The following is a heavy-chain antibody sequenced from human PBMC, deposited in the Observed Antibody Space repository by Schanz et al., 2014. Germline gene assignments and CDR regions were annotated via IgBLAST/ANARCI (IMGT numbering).Heavy chain of an antibody. D-gene: IGHD2-2*01. J-gene: IGHJ4*02. CDR2: INPSSGTT. CDR3: ARGGFFDSTSFDS. Sequence: QGQLVQSGAEVKKPGASVRVSCKASGYTFTTYYIHWVRQAPGQGLEWMGKINPSSGTTRIAQNFQGRLTVTRDTSTSTVNMELSSLRSEDTAVYYCARGGFFDSTSFDSWGQGTLVTVSS. V-gene: IGHV1-46*03. CDR1: GYTFTTYY.